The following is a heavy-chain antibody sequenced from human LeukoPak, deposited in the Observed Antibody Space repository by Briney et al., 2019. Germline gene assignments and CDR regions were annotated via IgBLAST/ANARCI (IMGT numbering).Heavy chain of an antibody. CDR3: ARDRGQKPPDY. CDR1: GFTFSANS. J-gene: IGHJ4*02. Sequence: GGSLRLSCAASGFTFSANSMTWVRQAPGKGLEWVSSISSGSSYINYADSVKGRFTISRDNAKNSLYLQMNSLRADDTAMYYCARDRGQKPPDYWGQGTLVTVSS. V-gene: IGHV3-21*01. CDR2: ISSGSSYI.